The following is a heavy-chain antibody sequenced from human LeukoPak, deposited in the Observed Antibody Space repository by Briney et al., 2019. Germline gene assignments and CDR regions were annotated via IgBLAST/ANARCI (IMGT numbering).Heavy chain of an antibody. J-gene: IGHJ6*03. CDR3: ASQGRQQLVRDYYYYMDV. CDR1: GGSISSYY. V-gene: IGHV4-59*01. CDR2: IYYSGST. D-gene: IGHD6-13*01. Sequence: PSETLSLTCTVSGGSISSYYWSWLRQPPGKGLEWLGYIYYSGSTNYNPSLKSRVTISVDTSKNQFSLKLSSVTAADTAVYYCASQGRQQLVRDYYYYMDVWGKGTTVTISS.